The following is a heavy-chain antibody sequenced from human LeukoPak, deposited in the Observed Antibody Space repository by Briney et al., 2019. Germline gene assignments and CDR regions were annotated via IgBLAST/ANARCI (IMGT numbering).Heavy chain of an antibody. V-gene: IGHV4-31*03. D-gene: IGHD5-18*01. CDR2: IYYSGST. J-gene: IGHJ3*02. Sequence: SETLSLTCTVSGGSLSSGGYYWSWIRQHPGTGLEWIGYIYYSGSTYNNPSLKSRVTISVDTSKNQSSLKLSSVTAADTAVYYCARGGYSYGYFGAFDIWGQGTMVTVSS. CDR3: ARGGYSYGYFGAFDI. CDR1: GGSLSSGGYY.